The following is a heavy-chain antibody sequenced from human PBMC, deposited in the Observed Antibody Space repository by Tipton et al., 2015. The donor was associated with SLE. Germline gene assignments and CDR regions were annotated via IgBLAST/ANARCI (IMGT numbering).Heavy chain of an antibody. D-gene: IGHD3-10*01. CDR1: GFTFRTYT. J-gene: IGHJ6*02. CDR3: VRRVGSYYGMDV. V-gene: IGHV3-30*04. Sequence: SLRLSCAASGFTFRTYTMYWVRQAPGKGLEWVAVISYDGNNKYYADSVKGRFTISRDNSKNTLYLQMNSLRVEDTAVYYCVRRVGSYYGMDVWGQGTTVTVSS. CDR2: ISYDGNNK.